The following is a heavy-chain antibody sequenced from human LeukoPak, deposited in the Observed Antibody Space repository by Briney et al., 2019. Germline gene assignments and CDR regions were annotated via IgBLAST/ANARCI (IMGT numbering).Heavy chain of an antibody. CDR1: GYTFTSYY. J-gene: IGHJ5*02. CDR3: AREGTIFGVVKKANWFDP. Sequence: ASVKVSCKASGYTFTSYYMHWVRQAPGQGLEWMGIINPSGGSTSYAQKFQGRVTMTRDTSTSTVYMELSSLRSEDTAVYYCAREGTIFGVVKKANWFDPWGQGTLVTVS. V-gene: IGHV1-46*01. CDR2: INPSGGST. D-gene: IGHD3-3*01.